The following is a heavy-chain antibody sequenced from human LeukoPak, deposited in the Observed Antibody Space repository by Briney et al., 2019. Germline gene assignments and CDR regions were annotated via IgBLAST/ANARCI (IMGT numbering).Heavy chain of an antibody. D-gene: IGHD2-2*01. Sequence: GSSVKVSCKASGGTFSSYAISWVRQAPGQGLEWMGGIIPIFGTANYAQKFQGRVTITADESTSTAYMELSSLRSEDTAVYYCAREGGKLGYCSSTCCPYWFDPWGQGTLVTVSS. V-gene: IGHV1-69*01. CDR2: IIPIFGTA. CDR3: AREGGKLGYCSSTCCPYWFDP. CDR1: GGTFSSYA. J-gene: IGHJ5*02.